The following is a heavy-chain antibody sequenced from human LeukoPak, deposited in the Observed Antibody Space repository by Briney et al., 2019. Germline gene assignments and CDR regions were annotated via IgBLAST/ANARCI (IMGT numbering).Heavy chain of an antibody. CDR1: GYTFTSYH. Sequence: ASVKVSCKASGYTFTSYHNSWVRQAPAQGLERMGWISAYNGNTDFAQKFQGRVTMTTDTSTSTAYMELRSLRSDDAAVYYCAREVEGISSYYDKSEHWFDPWGQGTLVAVSS. D-gene: IGHD3-22*01. V-gene: IGHV1-18*01. J-gene: IGHJ5*02. CDR3: AREVEGISSYYDKSEHWFDP. CDR2: ISAYNGNT.